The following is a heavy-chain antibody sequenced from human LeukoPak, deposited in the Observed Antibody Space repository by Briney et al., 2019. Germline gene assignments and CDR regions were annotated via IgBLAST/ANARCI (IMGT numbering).Heavy chain of an antibody. CDR1: GYSISSGYY. D-gene: IGHD1-1*01. CDR3: ARDARNDYRPFDY. J-gene: IGHJ4*02. CDR2: IYHGGSA. V-gene: IGHV4-38-2*02. Sequence: SETLSLTCAVSGYSISSGYYWGWIRQPPGKGLEWIGSIYHGGSAYQNPSLKSRVTISVDTSKNLFSLKLRSVTAADTAVYYCARDARNDYRPFDYWGQGTLVTVSS.